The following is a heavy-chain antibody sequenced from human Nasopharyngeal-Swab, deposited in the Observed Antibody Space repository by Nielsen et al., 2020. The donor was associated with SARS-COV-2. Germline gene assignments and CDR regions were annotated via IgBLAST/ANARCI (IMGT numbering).Heavy chain of an antibody. CDR3: AFGHHG. CDR1: GFPFNNYG. Sequence: GESLKISCAASGFPFNNYGMNWVRQAPGEGLEWVSTVDPSGGSTYCADSVRGRFTISRDNSKNALYLQMNSLRAEDTAVYYCAFGHHGWGQGIMVTVSS. V-gene: IGHV3-23*01. J-gene: IGHJ4*02. CDR2: VDPSGGST. D-gene: IGHD1-14*01.